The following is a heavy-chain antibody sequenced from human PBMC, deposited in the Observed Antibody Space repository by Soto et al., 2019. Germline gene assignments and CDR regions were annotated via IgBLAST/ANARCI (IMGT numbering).Heavy chain of an antibody. CDR1: GFTFSSYS. V-gene: IGHV3-21*01. CDR2: ISSSSSFI. CDR3: ARFDRYYDYGMDV. Sequence: EVQLVESGGGLVKPGGSLRLSCAASGFTFSSYSMNWVRQAPGKGLEWVSSISSSSSFIYYADSVKGRFTISRDNAKNSLYLQMNSLIAEDTAVYYCARFDRYYDYGMDVWGQGTTVTVSS. D-gene: IGHD3-9*01. J-gene: IGHJ6*02.